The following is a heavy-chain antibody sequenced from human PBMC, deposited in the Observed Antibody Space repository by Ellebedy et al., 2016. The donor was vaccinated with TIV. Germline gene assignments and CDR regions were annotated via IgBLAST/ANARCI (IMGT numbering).Heavy chain of an antibody. J-gene: IGHJ2*01. V-gene: IGHV3-21*01. D-gene: IGHD6-6*01. CDR3: ARDDGSSSSGRRGWFDL. CDR2: ITSDSNNI. CDR1: GFTFRRHS. Sequence: GESLKIPCAAPGFTFRRHSMSWVRQDPGTGLEWVPSITSDSNNILHADSVRGRFTISRDNAKNSVYLQMNSLRVDDTAVFFCARDDGSSSSGRRGWFDLWGRGTLVTVSS.